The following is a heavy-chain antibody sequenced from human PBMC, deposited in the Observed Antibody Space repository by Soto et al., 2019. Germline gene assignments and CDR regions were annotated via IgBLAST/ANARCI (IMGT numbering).Heavy chain of an antibody. J-gene: IGHJ4*02. V-gene: IGHV3-30*18. CDR3: AKENSGLALDY. D-gene: IGHD6-19*01. CDR2: ISYDGSNK. Sequence: GGSLRLSCAASGFTFSSYGMHWVRQAPGKGLEWVAVISYDGSNKYYADSVKGRFTISRDNSKNTLYLQMNSLRAEDTAVYYCAKENSGLALDYWGQGTLVTVSS. CDR1: GFTFSSYG.